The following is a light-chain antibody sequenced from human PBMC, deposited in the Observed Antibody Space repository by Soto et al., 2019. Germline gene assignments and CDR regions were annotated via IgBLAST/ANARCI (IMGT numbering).Light chain of an antibody. CDR1: RNDIGTYNL. CDR3: CSYTGGGSWL. CDR2: EGN. V-gene: IGLV2-23*01. J-gene: IGLJ3*02. Sequence: QSVLTQPASVSESPGQSISISCGGGRNDIGTYNLVSWSQQHPGKAPKLIIYEGNKRHSGVSNRFSGSSSGNTASLTISGLQDEDEADYYCCSYTGGGSWLFGGGTKVTVL.